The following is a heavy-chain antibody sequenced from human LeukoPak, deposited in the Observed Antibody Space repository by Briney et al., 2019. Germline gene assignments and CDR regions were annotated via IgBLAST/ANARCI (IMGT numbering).Heavy chain of an antibody. V-gene: IGHV3-30-3*01. CDR2: ISYDGSNK. CDR3: ARGWSTVTTFDY. J-gene: IGHJ4*02. CDR1: GFTFSSYA. Sequence: PGGSLRLSCAASGFTFSSYAMHWVRQAPGKGLEWVAVISYDGSNKHYADSVKGRFTISRDNSKNTLYLQMNSLRAEDTAVYYCARGWSTVTTFDYWGQGTLVTVSS. D-gene: IGHD4-17*01.